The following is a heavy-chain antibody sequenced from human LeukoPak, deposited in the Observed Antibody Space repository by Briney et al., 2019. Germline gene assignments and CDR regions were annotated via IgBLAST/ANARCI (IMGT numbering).Heavy chain of an antibody. V-gene: IGHV1-69*13. CDR2: IIPIFGTA. Sequence: VASVKVSCKASGGTFSSYAISWVRQAPGQGLEWMGGIIPIFGTANYAQKFQGRVTITADESTSTAYMELSSLRPEDTAVYYCARSPQYYDRWYFDLWGRGTLVTVSS. J-gene: IGHJ2*01. CDR3: ARSPQYYDRWYFDL. CDR1: GGTFSSYA. D-gene: IGHD3-22*01.